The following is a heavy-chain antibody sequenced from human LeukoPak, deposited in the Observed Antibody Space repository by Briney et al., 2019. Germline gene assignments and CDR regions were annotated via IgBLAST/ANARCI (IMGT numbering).Heavy chain of an antibody. CDR2: IYHSGST. V-gene: IGHV4-38-2*02. J-gene: IGHJ3*02. Sequence: SETLSLTCTVSGYSISSGYYWGWIRQPPGKGLEWIGSIYHSGSTYYNPSLKSRVTISVDTSKNQFSLKLSSVTAADTAVYYCARPLTAAGLGYAFDIWGQGTLVTVSS. D-gene: IGHD6-13*01. CDR1: GYSISSGYY. CDR3: ARPLTAAGLGYAFDI.